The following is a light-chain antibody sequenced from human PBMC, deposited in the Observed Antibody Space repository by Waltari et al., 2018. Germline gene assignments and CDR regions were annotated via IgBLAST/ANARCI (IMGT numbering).Light chain of an antibody. CDR1: QSVNEY. Sequence: EIVLTQSPATLSLSLGERATLSCRASQSVNEYLAWYQQIPGQAPRLLIYDASNRATGIPARFSGSGSGTDFTLTISSLEPEDSAIYYCHVRSNWPPVTFGGGTKVEIK. CDR3: HVRSNWPPVT. CDR2: DAS. V-gene: IGKV3-11*01. J-gene: IGKJ4*01.